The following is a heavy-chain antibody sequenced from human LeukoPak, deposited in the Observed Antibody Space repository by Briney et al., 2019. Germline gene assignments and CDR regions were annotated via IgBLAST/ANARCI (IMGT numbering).Heavy chain of an antibody. V-gene: IGHV4-4*07. D-gene: IGHD5-24*01. CDR2: ISTSVST. CDR3: ARGWAGNYYYYGMDV. Sequence: SQTLSLTCTVSGDSITSYYWSCIRQPAGNGLEWIVRISTSVSTNYNPSLKSRVTMSVNTSKNHFSLKLSSVTAADTAVYYCARGWAGNYYYYGMDVWGQETTVTVSS. CDR1: GDSITSYY. J-gene: IGHJ6*02.